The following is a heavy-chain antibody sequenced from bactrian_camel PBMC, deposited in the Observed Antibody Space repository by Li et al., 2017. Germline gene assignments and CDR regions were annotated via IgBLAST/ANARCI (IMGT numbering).Heavy chain of an antibody. D-gene: IGHD3*01. V-gene: IGHV3S1*01. CDR3: AAGRDVNVPPSLVLDSHRYNY. J-gene: IGHJ4*01. CDR1: GSIGDRWC. Sequence: HVQLVESGGGSVQAGGSLRLSCAVSGSIGDRWCLAWFRQAPGKEREGVAAIHMRGHFTRYADSVSGRFTLAQDNAQKTLYLQMNNLKPEDTAMYYCAAGRDVNVPPSLVLDSHRYNYWGQGTQVTVS. CDR2: IHMRGHFT.